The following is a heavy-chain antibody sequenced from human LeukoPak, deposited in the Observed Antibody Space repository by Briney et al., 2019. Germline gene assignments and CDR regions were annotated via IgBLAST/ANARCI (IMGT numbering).Heavy chain of an antibody. CDR2: INPNSGGT. J-gene: IGHJ3*02. D-gene: IGHD6-13*01. Sequence: ASVKVSCKASGYTFTGYYMHWVRQAPGQGLEWMGWINPNSGGTNYAQKFQGRVTMTRDTSISTAYMELSRLRSDDTAVYYCARDELAAAGTEGIWGQGTMVTVSS. CDR1: GYTFTGYY. CDR3: ARDELAAAGTEGI. V-gene: IGHV1-2*02.